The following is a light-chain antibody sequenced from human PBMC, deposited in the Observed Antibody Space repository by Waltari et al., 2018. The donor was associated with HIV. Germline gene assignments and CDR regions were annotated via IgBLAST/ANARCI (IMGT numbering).Light chain of an antibody. Sequence: LTQPASVSGSLGQSITISCIGTSSDIATYVSWYQHHPDNAPRLVIYDANTRPSGIPLRFSGSKSGNTASLTISGLQAEDEADYYCASYTRTSTVVFGGGTKVTVL. V-gene: IGLV2-14*01. CDR2: DAN. CDR1: SSDIATY. CDR3: ASYTRTSTVV. J-gene: IGLJ3*02.